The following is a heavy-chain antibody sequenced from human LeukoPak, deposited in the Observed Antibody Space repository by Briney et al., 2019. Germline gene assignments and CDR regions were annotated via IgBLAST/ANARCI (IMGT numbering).Heavy chain of an antibody. D-gene: IGHD5-12*01. Sequence: SGTLSLTFAGSGGSLNKSKWWRWGRQPPGEGVEGVGEIYHSGSTNYNPSLKSRVTISVDKSKNQFSLKLSSVTAADTAVYYCARGGYDYPYYYGMDVWGQGTTVTVSS. J-gene: IGHJ6*02. CDR2: IYHSGST. V-gene: IGHV4-4*02. CDR1: GGSLNKSKW. CDR3: ARGGYDYPYYYGMDV.